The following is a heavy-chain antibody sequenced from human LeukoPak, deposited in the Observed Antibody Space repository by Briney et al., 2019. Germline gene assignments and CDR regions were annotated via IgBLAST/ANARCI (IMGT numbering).Heavy chain of an antibody. D-gene: IGHD2-2*01. CDR3: ARKYCSSTSCSDELDDY. Sequence: ASVKVSCKASGYTFTSYGISWVRQAPGQGLEWMGWIGAYDGNTNYAQKLQGRVTMTTDTSTSTAYMELRSLRSDDTAVYYCARKYCSSTSCSDELDDYWGQGTLVTVSS. J-gene: IGHJ4*02. CDR1: GYTFTSYG. V-gene: IGHV1-18*04. CDR2: IGAYDGNT.